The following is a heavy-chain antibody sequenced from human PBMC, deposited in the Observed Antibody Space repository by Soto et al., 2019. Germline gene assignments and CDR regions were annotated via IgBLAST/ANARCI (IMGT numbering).Heavy chain of an antibody. V-gene: IGHV3-30*18. J-gene: IGHJ6*02. CDR3: AKDWRARFMDV. CDR1: GFTFSSYG. Sequence: HPGGSLRLSCAASGFTFSSYGMHWVRQAPGKGLEWVAVISYDGSNKYYADSVKGRFTISRDNSKNTLYLQMNSLRAEDTAVYYCAKDWRARFMDVWGQGTTVTVSS. D-gene: IGHD3-3*01. CDR2: ISYDGSNK.